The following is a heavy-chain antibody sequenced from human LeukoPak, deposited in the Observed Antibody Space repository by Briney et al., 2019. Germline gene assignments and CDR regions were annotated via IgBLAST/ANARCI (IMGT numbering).Heavy chain of an antibody. J-gene: IGHJ4*02. CDR2: IYGGGGT. CDR3: ARDFKARGYENDY. V-gene: IGHV3-53*05. D-gene: IGHD5-12*01. Sequence: GGSLRLSCTASGFTVSGTYMDWVRQAPGKGLEWVSVIYGGGGTVYADSVKGRFIISRDNSKNMVYLQMNSLRTEDSAVYYCARDFKARGYENDYWGQGTQVTVSS. CDR1: GFTVSGTY.